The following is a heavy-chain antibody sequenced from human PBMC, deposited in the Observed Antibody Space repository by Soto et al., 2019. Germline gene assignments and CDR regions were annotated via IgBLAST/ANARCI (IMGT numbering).Heavy chain of an antibody. CDR3: ARDRTDSGYYTNWLDP. CDR1: GGTFGSDA. CDR2: IIPIFGTT. D-gene: IGHD3-22*01. J-gene: IGHJ5*02. Sequence: ASVKVSCKASGGTFGSDAITWVRQAPGQGLEWVGRIIPIFGTTNYAQNLQGRVTISADKSTLTSYMELHSLTSDDTALYYCARDRTDSGYYTNWLDPWGQGTQVTSPQ. V-gene: IGHV1-69*06.